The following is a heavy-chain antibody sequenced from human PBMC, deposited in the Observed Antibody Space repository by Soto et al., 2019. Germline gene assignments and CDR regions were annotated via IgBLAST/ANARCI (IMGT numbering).Heavy chain of an antibody. D-gene: IGHD6-19*01. CDR3: ARHSSSGWYYYFDS. J-gene: IGHJ4*02. CDR2: IYYSGST. CDR1: GGSISSRDYY. V-gene: IGHV4-39*01. Sequence: SETLSLTCTISGGSISSRDYYWGCLRQSPGKGLEWIGSIYYSGSTYYNPSLKSRVTISVDTSKNQFSLNLTSVTAADTAVYFCARHSSSGWYYYFDSWGQGTLVTVSS.